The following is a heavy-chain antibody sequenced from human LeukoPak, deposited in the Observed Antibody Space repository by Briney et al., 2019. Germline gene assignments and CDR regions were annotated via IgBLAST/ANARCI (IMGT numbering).Heavy chain of an antibody. V-gene: IGHV3-53*01. D-gene: IGHD5-24*01. CDR1: EFTVSKNY. J-gene: IGHJ4*02. Sequence: GGSLRLSCTASEFTVSKNYMLWVRQAPGKGLEWVSLIFSNGDTHYADSVKGRFTISRDTSKNTVSLQMNSLRVEDTAMYYCTRDQMNYWGQGTLVTVSS. CDR3: TRDQMNY. CDR2: IFSNGDT.